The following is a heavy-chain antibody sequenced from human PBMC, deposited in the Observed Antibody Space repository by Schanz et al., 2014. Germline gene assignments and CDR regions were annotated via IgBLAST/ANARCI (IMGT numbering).Heavy chain of an antibody. CDR3: VRDTDYHFDY. Sequence: VQLVESGGGVVQPGRSLRLSCAASGFTFSRHAMHWVRQAAGKGLEWVSGISGSGGDTYYVDSVKGRFTVSRDNSENTLYLQMNSLRAEDTAVYYCVRDTDYHFDYWGQGTLVTVSS. CDR1: GFTFSRHA. J-gene: IGHJ4*02. V-gene: IGHV3-23*04. D-gene: IGHD4-17*01. CDR2: ISGSGGDT.